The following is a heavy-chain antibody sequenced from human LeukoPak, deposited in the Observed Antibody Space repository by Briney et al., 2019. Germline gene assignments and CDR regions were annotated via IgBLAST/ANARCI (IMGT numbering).Heavy chain of an antibody. V-gene: IGHV3-23*01. Sequence: GGSLRLSCAASGFTFTKYAMTWVRQAPGKGPEWVSGISGSGGSTYYAGSVRGRFTISRDNSKNTLYLQMNSLRAEDTAVYYCARNYYDSYYFDYWGQGTLVTVSS. CDR1: GFTFTKYA. D-gene: IGHD3-22*01. CDR2: ISGSGGST. J-gene: IGHJ4*02. CDR3: ARNYYDSYYFDY.